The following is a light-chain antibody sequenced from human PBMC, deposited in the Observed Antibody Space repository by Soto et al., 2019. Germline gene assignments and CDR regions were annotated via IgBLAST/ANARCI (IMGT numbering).Light chain of an antibody. V-gene: IGKV3-20*01. Sequence: EIVLTQSPGTLSLSPGERATLSCRASQSVSSTYVGWYQQKPGQAPRLLISGASNRATGIPDRFSGSGSGTDFTLTISRLAPEYFAVYYCQQFGTIPFTFCPGTKVDV. CDR3: QQFGTIPFT. CDR2: GAS. CDR1: QSVSSTY. J-gene: IGKJ3*01.